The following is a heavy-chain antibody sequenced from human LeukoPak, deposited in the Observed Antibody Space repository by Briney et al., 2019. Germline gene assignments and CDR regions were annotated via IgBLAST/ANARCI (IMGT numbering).Heavy chain of an antibody. D-gene: IGHD6-13*01. CDR2: ISYDGSNK. J-gene: IGHJ6*03. CDR1: GFTFSSYG. V-gene: IGHV3-30*18. Sequence: GGSLRLSYAASGFTFSSYGMHWVRQAPGKGLEWVAVISYDGSNKYYADSVKGRFTISRDNSKNTLYLQMNSLRAEDTAVYYCAKGYSSSWYTYYMDVWGKGTTVTVSS. CDR3: AKGYSSSWYTYYMDV.